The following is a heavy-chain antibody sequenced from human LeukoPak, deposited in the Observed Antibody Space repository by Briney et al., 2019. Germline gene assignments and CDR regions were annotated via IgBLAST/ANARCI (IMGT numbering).Heavy chain of an antibody. CDR3: ARALRFLEWFPGGFDP. J-gene: IGHJ5*02. Sequence: SETLSLTCTVSGGSISSGGYYWSWIRQHPGKGLEWIGYIYYSGSTYYNPSLKSRVTISVDTSKNQFSLELSSVTAADTAVYYCARALRFLEWFPGGFDPWGQGTLVTVSS. D-gene: IGHD3-3*01. CDR1: GGSISSGGYY. V-gene: IGHV4-31*03. CDR2: IYYSGST.